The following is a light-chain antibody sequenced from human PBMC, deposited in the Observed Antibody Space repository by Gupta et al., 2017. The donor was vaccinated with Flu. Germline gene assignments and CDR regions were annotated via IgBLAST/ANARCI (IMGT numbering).Light chain of an antibody. CDR3: QQDGSSIS. CDR1: QSVSSSY. CDR2: DAS. Sequence: PATLSFTPGERATLSCGASQSVSSSYLDWYQQKPGLAPRLLIYDASSRATGIPDRFSGSGSGTDFTLTISRLEPEDFAVYYCQQDGSSISFGGGTKVEIK. V-gene: IGKV3D-20*01. J-gene: IGKJ4*01.